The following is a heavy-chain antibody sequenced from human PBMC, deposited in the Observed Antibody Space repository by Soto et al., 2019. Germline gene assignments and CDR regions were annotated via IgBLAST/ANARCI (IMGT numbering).Heavy chain of an antibody. J-gene: IGHJ4*02. Sequence: EVQLLESGGGLVQPGGSLRLSCAASGFTFSSYAMSWVRQAPGKGLEWVSAISGSGGSTYYADSVKGRFTISRDNSKNTLYLQMNRLRAEDTAVYYCAKDGGVAAYYYDSSGYYYGEGFDYWGQGTLVTVSS. CDR3: AKDGGVAAYYYDSSGYYYGEGFDY. CDR1: GFTFSSYA. D-gene: IGHD3-22*01. CDR2: ISGSGGST. V-gene: IGHV3-23*01.